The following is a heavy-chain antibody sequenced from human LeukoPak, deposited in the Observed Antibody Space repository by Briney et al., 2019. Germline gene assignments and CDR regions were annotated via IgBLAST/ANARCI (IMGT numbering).Heavy chain of an antibody. CDR3: ARADNWNLYWYFDL. J-gene: IGHJ2*01. V-gene: IGHV4-30-2*01. CDR2: IYHSGST. CDR1: GGSISSGGYY. Sequence: SQTLSLTCTVSGGSISSGGYYWSWIRQPPGKGPEWIGYIYHSGSTYYNPSLTSRVTISVDRSKNQFSLNLSSVTAADTAVYYCARADNWNLYWYFDLWGRGTLVTVSS. D-gene: IGHD1-20*01.